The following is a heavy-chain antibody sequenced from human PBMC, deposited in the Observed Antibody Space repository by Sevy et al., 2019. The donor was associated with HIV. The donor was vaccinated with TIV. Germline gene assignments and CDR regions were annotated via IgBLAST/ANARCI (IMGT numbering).Heavy chain of an antibody. J-gene: IGHJ4*02. Sequence: SETLSLTCTVSGGSISSGGYYWSWIRQHPGKGLEWIGYIYYRGSTYYNPSLKSRVTISVDTSKNQFSLKLSSVTAADTAVYYCARNPFDFWSGYYLFDYWGQGTLVTVSS. V-gene: IGHV4-31*03. D-gene: IGHD3-3*01. CDR2: IYYRGST. CDR1: GGSISSGGYY. CDR3: ARNPFDFWSGYYLFDY.